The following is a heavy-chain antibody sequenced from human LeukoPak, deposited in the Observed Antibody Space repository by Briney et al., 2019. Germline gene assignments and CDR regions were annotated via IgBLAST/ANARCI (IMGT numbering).Heavy chain of an antibody. J-gene: IGHJ5*02. V-gene: IGHV3-21*01. CDR1: GFTFSSYS. CDR3: AREGVVAATPWFDP. D-gene: IGHD2-15*01. CDR2: ISSSSSYI. Sequence: PGESLRLSCAASGFTFSSYSMNWVRQAPGKGLHCLSSISSSSSYIYYADTVKGRFTISRDNAKNSLYLQMNSLRAEDTAVYYCAREGVVAATPWFDPWGQGTLVTVSS.